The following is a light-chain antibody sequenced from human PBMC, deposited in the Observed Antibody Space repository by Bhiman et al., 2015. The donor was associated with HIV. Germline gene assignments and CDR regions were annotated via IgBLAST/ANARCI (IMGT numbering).Light chain of an antibody. CDR2: QDN. Sequence: SYELTQPPSVSVSPGQTASITCSGDKLGDKYSCWYQQKPGQSPVVVIYQDNRRPSGIPERFSGSSSGNTATLTISGSQAMDEADYYCQAWDSGSRVFGGGTELTVL. CDR1: KLGDKY. CDR3: QAWDSGSRV. J-gene: IGLJ2*01. V-gene: IGLV3-1*01.